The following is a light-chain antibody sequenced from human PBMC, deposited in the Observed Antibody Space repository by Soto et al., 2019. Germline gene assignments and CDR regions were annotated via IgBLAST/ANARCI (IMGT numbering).Light chain of an antibody. Sequence: DIQMTQSPSSLSASVGDRVTIACQASQDISNYLNWYQQKPGKAPKILIYDASTLETGVPSRFSGRGSGTDFTFTISSLQPEDIGTYYCPQFHNLPTFGGGTKVDIK. J-gene: IGKJ4*01. CDR3: PQFHNLPT. CDR1: QDISNY. V-gene: IGKV1-33*01. CDR2: DAS.